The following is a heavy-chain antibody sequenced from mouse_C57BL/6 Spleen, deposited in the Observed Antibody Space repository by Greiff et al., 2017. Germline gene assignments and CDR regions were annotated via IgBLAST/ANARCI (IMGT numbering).Heavy chain of an antibody. D-gene: IGHD2-4*01. CDR1: GFTFSDAW. Sequence: EVKVEESGGGLVQPGGSMKLSCAASGFTFSDAWMDWVRQSPEKGLEWVAEIRNKANNHATYYAESVKGRFTISRDDSKSSVYLQMNSLRAEDTGIYYCTRPYYDYDGDGFAYWGQGTLVTVSA. CDR2: IRNKANNHAT. CDR3: TRPYYDYDGDGFAY. J-gene: IGHJ3*01. V-gene: IGHV6-6*01.